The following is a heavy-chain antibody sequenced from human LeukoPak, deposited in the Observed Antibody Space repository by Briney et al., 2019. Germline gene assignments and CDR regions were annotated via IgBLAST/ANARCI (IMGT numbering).Heavy chain of an antibody. V-gene: IGHV4-39*01. Sequence: SETLSLTCSVSGASISSSSHYWGWIRQPPGKGLEWIGSIHYTGSTYYNPSLKSRVTISVDTSKNQFSLKLSSVTAADTAVYYCARGGQEGYNYPYFDSWDQGTLVTVSS. CDR1: GASISSSSHY. D-gene: IGHD5-24*01. CDR2: IHYTGST. J-gene: IGHJ4*02. CDR3: ARGGQEGYNYPYFDS.